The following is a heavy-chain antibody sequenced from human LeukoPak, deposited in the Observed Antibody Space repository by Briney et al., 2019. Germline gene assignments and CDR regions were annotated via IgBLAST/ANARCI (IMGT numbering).Heavy chain of an antibody. CDR3: VRDALHTAHFDY. V-gene: IGHV3-48*02. D-gene: IGHD5-18*01. CDR1: GFTFSSYT. CDR2: VSASSNI. J-gene: IGHJ4*02. Sequence: PGGSLRLSCAASGFTFSSYTMNWVRQAPGKGLQWVSTVSASSNIHYSESVKGRFTISRDNARKSLYLQMNSLGDEDTAVYYCVRDALHTAHFDYWGQGTLVTVSS.